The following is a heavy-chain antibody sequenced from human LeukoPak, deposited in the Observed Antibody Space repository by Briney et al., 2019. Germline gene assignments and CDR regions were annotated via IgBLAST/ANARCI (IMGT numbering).Heavy chain of an antibody. CDR3: ATRKSGAFDL. CDR1: GFTFSNYA. V-gene: IGHV3-30-3*01. Sequence: GGSLRLSCAASGFTFSNYAVHWVRQAPGKGLEWVALISDDGSNKYYTDSVKGRFTISRDNSKNTLYLQMDSLRPEDTAVYYCATRKSGAFDLWGQGTMVIVS. CDR2: ISDDGSNK. J-gene: IGHJ3*01.